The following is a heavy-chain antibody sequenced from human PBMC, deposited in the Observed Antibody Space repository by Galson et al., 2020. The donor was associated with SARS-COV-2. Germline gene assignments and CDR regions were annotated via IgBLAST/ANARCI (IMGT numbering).Heavy chain of an antibody. CDR3: ASTMVRGVNYYYYGMDV. CDR1: GFTFSDYY. J-gene: IGHJ6*02. V-gene: IGHV3-11*06. CDR2: ISSSSYT. D-gene: IGHD3-10*01. Sequence: GGSLRLSCAASGFTFSDYYMSWIRQAPGKGLEWVSYISSSSYTHYADSVKGRFTISRDNAKNSLYLQMNSLRAEDTAVYYCASTMVRGVNYYYYGMDVWGQGTPVTVSS.